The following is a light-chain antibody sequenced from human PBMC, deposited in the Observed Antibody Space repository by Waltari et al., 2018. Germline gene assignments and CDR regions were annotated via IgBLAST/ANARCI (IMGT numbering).Light chain of an antibody. Sequence: DVQMTQSPSTLSASVEDRVTITCRASQSISNWLAWYQQKPGKAPKVLIYKASNLESGVPSRFSGSGSGTEFTLTISSLQPDDCATYYCQQYSTYSRTFGQGTKVEIK. V-gene: IGKV1-5*03. CDR3: QQYSTYSRT. CDR1: QSISNW. J-gene: IGKJ1*01. CDR2: KAS.